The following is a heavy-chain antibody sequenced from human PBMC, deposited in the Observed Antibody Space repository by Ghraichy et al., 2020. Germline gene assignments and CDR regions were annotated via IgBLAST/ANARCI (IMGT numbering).Heavy chain of an antibody. CDR2: IYYSGTT. V-gene: IGHV4-39*07. CDR3: ARHRARAMLRGLIPPYFDS. D-gene: IGHD3-10*01. CDR1: GVSISNSRTY. J-gene: IGHJ4*02. Sequence: ESLNISCTVSGVSISNSRTYWGWIRQSPGKGLEWIASIYYSGTTYYNAYLKSRVTISVDTSKNEFSLHLKSVTAADTAVYFCARHRARAMLRGLIPPYFDSWGPGTLVPVSS.